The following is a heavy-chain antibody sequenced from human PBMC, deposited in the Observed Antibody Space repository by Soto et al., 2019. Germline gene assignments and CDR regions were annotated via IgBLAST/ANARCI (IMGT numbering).Heavy chain of an antibody. CDR3: ARHQYLPDYVFDV. CDR1: GFTFGSYA. V-gene: IGHV3-23*01. Sequence: GSLRLSCAASGFTFGSYAMSWVRQTPDRWLEWVSSISGSGSATYYADSVKGRFSISRDKTTKTLFLQMNSLRGEDTAVYYCARHQYLPDYVFDVWGRGTVVTVSS. D-gene: IGHD2-2*01. J-gene: IGHJ3*01. CDR2: ISGSGSAT.